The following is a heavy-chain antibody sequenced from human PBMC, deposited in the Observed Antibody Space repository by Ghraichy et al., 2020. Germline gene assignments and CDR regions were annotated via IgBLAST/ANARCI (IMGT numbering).Heavy chain of an antibody. CDR2: ISYSGNT. V-gene: IGHV4-39*01. J-gene: IGHJ4*02. Sequence: SQTLSLTCTVSGGSFISSRYYWGWIRQPPGKGLEWIGSISYSGNTYYNPSLKSRVIISVDMSQNQFSLGLSPVTAADAAVYYCARQRGRIYNESSGNFDYWGQGTLVTVSS. D-gene: IGHD3-22*01. CDR1: GGSFISSRYY. CDR3: ARQRGRIYNESSGNFDY.